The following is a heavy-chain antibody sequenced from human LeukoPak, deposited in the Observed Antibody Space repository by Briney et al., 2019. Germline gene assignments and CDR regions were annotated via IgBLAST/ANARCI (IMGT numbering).Heavy chain of an antibody. J-gene: IGHJ6*03. CDR2: IHQHGSKE. D-gene: IGHD6-13*01. V-gene: IGHV3-7*01. CDR1: GFNFRAYW. Sequence: GGSLRLSCTTSGFNFRAYWMGWVRQAPGKGLEWVANIHQHGSKENYLDSVKGRFTISRDNSKNTLYLQMNSLRAEDTAVYYCAKGAAAGTYYYYYYMDVWGKGTTVTVSS. CDR3: AKGAAAGTYYYYYYMDV.